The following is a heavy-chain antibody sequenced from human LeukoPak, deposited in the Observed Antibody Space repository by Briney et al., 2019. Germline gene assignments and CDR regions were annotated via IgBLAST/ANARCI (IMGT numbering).Heavy chain of an antibody. V-gene: IGHV3-30-3*01. CDR3: ARMKVIKGASLDY. Sequence: GGSLRLSCAASRFSFSKYAMHWVRQAPGKGLEWVAVISFDETKKYYADSVKGRFTISSDNSNNTLFLQMNSVKTEDTAVYFCARMKVIKGASLDYWGQGSLVAVSS. CDR2: ISFDETKK. J-gene: IGHJ4*02. D-gene: IGHD2-21*01. CDR1: RFSFSKYA.